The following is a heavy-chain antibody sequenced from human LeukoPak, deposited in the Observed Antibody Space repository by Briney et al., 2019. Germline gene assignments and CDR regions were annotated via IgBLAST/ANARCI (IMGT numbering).Heavy chain of an antibody. CDR1: GYTFTGYY. D-gene: IGHD3-22*01. Sequence: ASVKVSCKASGYTFTGYYMHWVRQAPGQGLEWMGWINPNSGGTNYAQKFQGRVTMTRDTSISTAYMELSRLRSDDTAVYYCARVREDDSSGYYYGHDKDAFDIWGQGTMVTVSS. V-gene: IGHV1-2*02. CDR2: INPNSGGT. CDR3: ARVREDDSSGYYYGHDKDAFDI. J-gene: IGHJ3*02.